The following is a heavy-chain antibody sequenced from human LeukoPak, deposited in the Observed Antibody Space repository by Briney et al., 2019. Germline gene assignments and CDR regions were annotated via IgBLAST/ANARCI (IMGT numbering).Heavy chain of an antibody. Sequence: GGSLRLSRAASGFTFSSYGMHWVRQAPGKGLEWVAFIRYDGSNKYYADSVKGRFTISRDNSKNTLYLQMNSLRAEDTAVYYCAKERDTAMVTIDYWGQGTLVTVSS. CDR1: GFTFSSYG. V-gene: IGHV3-30*02. D-gene: IGHD5-18*01. CDR3: AKERDTAMVTIDY. CDR2: IRYDGSNK. J-gene: IGHJ4*02.